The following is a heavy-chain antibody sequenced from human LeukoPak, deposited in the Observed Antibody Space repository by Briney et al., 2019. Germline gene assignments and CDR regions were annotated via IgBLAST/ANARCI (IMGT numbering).Heavy chain of an antibody. CDR3: ARDLNTGMDV. CDR2: ISGNSRFR. V-gene: IGHV3-11*05. D-gene: IGHD2/OR15-2a*01. Sequence: GGSLRLSCAASGFTFSDYYINWIRQAPGKGLEWLSYISGNSRFREYADSVKGRFTISRDNARNLLFLQMDSLRAEDTAVYYCARDLNTGMDVWGRGTTVTVSS. CDR1: GFTFSDYY. J-gene: IGHJ6*02.